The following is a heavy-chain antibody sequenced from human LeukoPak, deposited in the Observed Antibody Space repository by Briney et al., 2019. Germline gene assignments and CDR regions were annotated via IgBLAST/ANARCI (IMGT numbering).Heavy chain of an antibody. Sequence: TSSETLSLTCTVSGGSIGGYYWNWIRQAAGKGLEWIGRIYTSGSTNYNPSLKSRVSMSVDTSKNQFSLNLSSVTAADTAVYYCAREWSGYYYFDYWGQGAPVTVSS. D-gene: IGHD5-12*01. CDR1: GGSIGGYY. CDR3: AREWSGYYYFDY. J-gene: IGHJ4*02. CDR2: IYTSGST. V-gene: IGHV4-4*07.